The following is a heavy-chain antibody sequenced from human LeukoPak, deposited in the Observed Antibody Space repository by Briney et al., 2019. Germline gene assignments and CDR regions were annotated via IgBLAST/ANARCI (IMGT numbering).Heavy chain of an antibody. V-gene: IGHV3-74*01. D-gene: IGHD6-19*01. CDR3: ARCTVAGPYDH. J-gene: IGHJ4*02. Sequence: GGSLRLSCAASGFTFSSYWMHWVRQAPGKGLVWFSRINSDGSSTSYADSVKGRFTISRDNAKNTLYLQMNSLRAEDTAVYYCARCTVAGPYDHWGQGTLVTVSS. CDR1: GFTFSSYW. CDR2: INSDGSST.